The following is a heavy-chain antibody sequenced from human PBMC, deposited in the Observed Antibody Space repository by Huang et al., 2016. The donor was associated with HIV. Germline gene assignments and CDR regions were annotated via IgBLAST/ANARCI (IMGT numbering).Heavy chain of an antibody. CDR3: ARHDGARPGWVDN. CDR1: GYMFTKYW. Sequence: EVQLVQSGAEVKKPGESLKISCKGSGYMFTKYWIGWVRQMPGKGLEWVGIIEPGDSDTRYSPSFQGQVTISADKSITTAYLQWSSLKASDTAIYYCARHDGARPGWVDNWGQGTLVTVSS. V-gene: IGHV5-51*01. J-gene: IGHJ5*02. D-gene: IGHD4-17*01. CDR2: IEPGDSDT.